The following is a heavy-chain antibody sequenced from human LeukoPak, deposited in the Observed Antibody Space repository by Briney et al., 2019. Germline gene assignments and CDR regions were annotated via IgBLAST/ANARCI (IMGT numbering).Heavy chain of an antibody. CDR3: ATLVGGGYGYYYYYMDV. J-gene: IGHJ6*03. CDR2: FDPEDGET. CDR1: GYTFTSYY. D-gene: IGHD5-12*01. Sequence: GASVKVSCKASGYTFTSYYMHWVRQAPGKGLEWMGGFDPEDGETIYAQKFQGRVTMTEDTSTDTAYMELSSLRSEDTAVYYCATLVGGGYGYYYYYMDVWGKGTTVTVSS. V-gene: IGHV1-24*01.